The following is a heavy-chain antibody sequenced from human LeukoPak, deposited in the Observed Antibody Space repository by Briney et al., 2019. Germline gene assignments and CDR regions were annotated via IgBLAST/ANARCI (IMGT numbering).Heavy chain of an antibody. CDR3: ARGDTHYYGSGSPDH. CDR2: IKEDGSEK. Sequence: GGSLRLSCAASGFTFSSYWMSWVRQAPGKGLEWVANIKEDGSEKNYADSVKGRFTISRDSSTKTLYLQMNSLRAEDTAVYYCARGDTHYYGSGSPDHWGQGTLVTVSS. CDR1: GFTFSSYW. V-gene: IGHV3-7*02. D-gene: IGHD3-10*01. J-gene: IGHJ4*02.